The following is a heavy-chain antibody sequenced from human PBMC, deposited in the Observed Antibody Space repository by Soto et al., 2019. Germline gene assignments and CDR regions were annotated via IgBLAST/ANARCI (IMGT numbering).Heavy chain of an antibody. V-gene: IGHV1-69*02. CDR2: IIPILGIA. J-gene: IGHJ4*02. CDR1: GGTFSSYT. CDR3: ASHILTGHSRYYFDY. Sequence: QVQLVQSGAEVKKPGSSVKVSCKASGGTFSSYTISWVRQAPGQGLEWMGRIIPILGIANYAQKFQGRVTITADKSTSTAYMELSSLRSEDTAVYYCASHILTGHSRYYFDYWGQGTLVTVSS. D-gene: IGHD3-9*01.